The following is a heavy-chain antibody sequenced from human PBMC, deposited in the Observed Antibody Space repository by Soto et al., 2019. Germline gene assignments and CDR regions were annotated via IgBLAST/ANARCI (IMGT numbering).Heavy chain of an antibody. CDR2: IYYSGST. CDR1: GGSISSGGYS. J-gene: IGHJ6*02. CDR3: ARYCSGGSCSPDYYYGMDV. V-gene: IGHV4-31*03. D-gene: IGHD2-15*01. Sequence: PSETLYLTCTVSGGSISSGGYSWSWIRQHPGKGLEWIGYIYYSGSTYYNPSLKSRVTISVGTSKNQFSLKLSSVTAADTAVYYCARYCSGGSCSPDYYYGMDVWGQGTTVTVSS.